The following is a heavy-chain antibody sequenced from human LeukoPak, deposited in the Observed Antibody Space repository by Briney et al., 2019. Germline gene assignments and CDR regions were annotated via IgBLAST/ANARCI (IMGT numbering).Heavy chain of an antibody. D-gene: IGHD6-19*01. CDR2: INHSGST. Sequence: PSETLSLTCAVYGGPFSGYYWSWIRQPPGKGLEWIGEINHSGSTNYNPSLKSRVTISVDTSKNQFSLKLSSVTAADTAVYYCARGTDGYSSGWYAIGNYYFDYWGQGTLVTVSS. CDR1: GGPFSGYY. CDR3: ARGTDGYSSGWYAIGNYYFDY. V-gene: IGHV4-34*01. J-gene: IGHJ4*02.